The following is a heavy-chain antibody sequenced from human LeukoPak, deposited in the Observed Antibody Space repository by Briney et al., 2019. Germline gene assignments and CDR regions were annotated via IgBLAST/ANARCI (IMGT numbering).Heavy chain of an antibody. CDR2: IIPMFGTG. J-gene: IGHJ4*02. D-gene: IGHD4-17*01. CDR1: GGTFSSYA. V-gene: IGHV1-69*13. CDR3: ARGRQDYGDYNYFDY. Sequence: SVKVSCKASGGTFSSYAIIWVRQAPGQGLEWMGGIIPMFGTGNYAQKFQGRLTITADESTSTAYMELSSLRSEDTAVYYCARGRQDYGDYNYFDYWGQGTLVTVSS.